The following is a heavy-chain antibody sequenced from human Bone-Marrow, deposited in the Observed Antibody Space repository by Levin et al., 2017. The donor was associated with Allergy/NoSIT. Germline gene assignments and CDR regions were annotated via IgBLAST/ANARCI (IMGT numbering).Heavy chain of an antibody. D-gene: IGHD6-13*01. J-gene: IGHJ4*02. CDR3: AKAYIAAGGLDY. CDR1: GFTFSSYG. CDR2: ISYDGSNK. V-gene: IGHV3-30*18. Sequence: GESLKISCAASGFTFSSYGMHWVRQAPGKGLEWVAVISYDGSNKYYADSVKGRFTISRDNSKNTLYLQMNSLRAEDTAVYYCAKAYIAAGGLDYWGQGTLVTVSS.